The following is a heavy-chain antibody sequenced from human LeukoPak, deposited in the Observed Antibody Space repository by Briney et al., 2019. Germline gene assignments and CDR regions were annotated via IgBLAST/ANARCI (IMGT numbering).Heavy chain of an antibody. CDR1: GFTFSSDG. CDR3: AKGPVLLWFGDPNGGAFDI. J-gene: IGHJ3*02. Sequence: GGSLRLSCAASGFTFSSDGMHWVRQAPGKGLEGVAVISYDGSNKYYADSVKGRFTISRDNSKNTLYPQMNSLRAEDTAVYYCAKGPVLLWFGDPNGGAFDIWGQGTMVTVSS. V-gene: IGHV3-30*18. D-gene: IGHD3-10*01. CDR2: ISYDGSNK.